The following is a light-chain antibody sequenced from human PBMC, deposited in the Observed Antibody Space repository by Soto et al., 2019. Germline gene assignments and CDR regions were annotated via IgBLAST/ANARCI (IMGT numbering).Light chain of an antibody. J-gene: IGKJ1*01. Sequence: EIVLTQSPGTLSLSPGERATLSCRASQSVSSNYLAWYQQKSGQAPRLLIYGASSRATGSPDRFSGSGSGTDFTLTISSLEPEDFAVYYCQQYGGSPRTFGQGTKVEIK. CDR2: GAS. V-gene: IGKV3-20*01. CDR3: QQYGGSPRT. CDR1: QSVSSNY.